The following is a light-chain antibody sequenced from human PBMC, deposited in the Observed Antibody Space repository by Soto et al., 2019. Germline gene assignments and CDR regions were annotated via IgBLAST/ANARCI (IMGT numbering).Light chain of an antibody. J-gene: IGKJ4*01. CDR3: QQYSKWPPLT. Sequence: EIVMTQSPATRSLSPGERATPSCRASQSSGNNLAWYQQKPGKAPRILIYCASSRTTCIPDRFSGSGSGTDFTRALGRPQSEGSGVCYCQQYSKWPPLTCGGGTKVEIK. CDR1: QSSGNN. CDR2: CAS. V-gene: IGKV3D-15*01.